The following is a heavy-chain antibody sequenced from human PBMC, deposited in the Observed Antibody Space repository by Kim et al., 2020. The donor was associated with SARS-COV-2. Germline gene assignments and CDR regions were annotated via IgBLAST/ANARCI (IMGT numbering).Heavy chain of an antibody. D-gene: IGHD5-18*01. Sequence: NYNPSLKSRVTISVDTSKNQFSLKLSSVTAADTAVYYCAGFDGNRYGFDYWGQGTLVTVSS. V-gene: IGHV4-34*01. J-gene: IGHJ4*02. CDR3: AGFDGNRYGFDY.